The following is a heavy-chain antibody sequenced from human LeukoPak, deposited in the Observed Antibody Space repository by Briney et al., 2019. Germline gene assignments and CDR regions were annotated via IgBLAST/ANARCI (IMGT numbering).Heavy chain of an antibody. CDR2: VYITGDT. CDR3: AKASATYYLESHFDY. J-gene: IGHJ4*02. D-gene: IGHD2/OR15-2a*01. Sequence: SETLSLTCTVSGGSINNYFWSWIRQPAGKGLEWIGRVYITGDTNYNPSLRSRVTISVDASKNQFSLKLTSVTAADTALYYCAKASATYYLESHFDYWGRGTLVTVSS. CDR1: GGSINNYF. V-gene: IGHV4-4*07.